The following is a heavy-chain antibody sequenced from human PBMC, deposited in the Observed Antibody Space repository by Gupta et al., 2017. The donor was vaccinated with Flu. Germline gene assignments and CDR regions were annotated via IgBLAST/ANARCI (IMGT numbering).Heavy chain of an antibody. J-gene: IGHJ4*02. V-gene: IGHV3-15*01. CDR1: SNSW. CDR3: VTCVGYSDTDY. D-gene: IGHD2-15*01. Sequence: SNSWMTWVRQHPGKGREWVGRIKIKAHGGTVDYSVPVKGRFTISRDDSKNMLYLQMSSMKSEDTAVYYGVTCVGYSDTDYWGQGTLVTVSS. CDR2: IKIKAHGGTV.